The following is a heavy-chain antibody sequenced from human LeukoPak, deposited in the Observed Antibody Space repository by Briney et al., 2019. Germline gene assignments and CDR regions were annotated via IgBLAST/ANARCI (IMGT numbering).Heavy chain of an antibody. CDR1: GYTFTSYG. CDR2: ISAYNGNT. D-gene: IGHD2-8*01. V-gene: IGHV1-18*01. Sequence: ASVKVSCKASGYTFTSYGISWVRQAPGQGLEWMGWISAYNGNTNYAQKLQGRVTMTTDTSTSTAYMELRSLRSDDTAVYYCARVSVGYCTNGVCSNWFDPWGQGTLVTVPS. J-gene: IGHJ5*02. CDR3: ARVSVGYCTNGVCSNWFDP.